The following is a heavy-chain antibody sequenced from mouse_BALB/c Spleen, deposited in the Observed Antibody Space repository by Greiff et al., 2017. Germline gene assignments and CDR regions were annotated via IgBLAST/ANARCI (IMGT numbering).Heavy chain of an antibody. Sequence: EVKLQESGPSLVKPSQTLSLTCSVTGDSITSGYWNWIRKFPGNKLEYMGYISYSGSTYYNPSLKSRISITRDTSKNQYYLQLNSVTTEDTATYYCARVRIYYGYDDAMDYWGQGTSVTVSS. D-gene: IGHD2-2*01. CDR2: ISYSGST. J-gene: IGHJ4*01. CDR3: ARVRIYYGYDDAMDY. V-gene: IGHV3-8*02. CDR1: GDSITSGY.